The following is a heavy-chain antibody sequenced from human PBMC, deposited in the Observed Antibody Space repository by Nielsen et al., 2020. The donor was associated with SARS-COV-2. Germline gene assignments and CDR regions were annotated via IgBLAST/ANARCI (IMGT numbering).Heavy chain of an antibody. J-gene: IGHJ4*02. Sequence: GESLKISCPASGLTLSTFWMHWVRQVPGKGLVWVARINPDGTSISYGDSVKGRFTISRDHAKNTLFLQMSSLRAEDTGTYYCARGDFDPDYWGQGTQVTVSS. CDR3: ARGDFDPDY. CDR2: INPDGTSI. V-gene: IGHV3-74*01. D-gene: IGHD3-9*01. CDR1: GLTLSTFW.